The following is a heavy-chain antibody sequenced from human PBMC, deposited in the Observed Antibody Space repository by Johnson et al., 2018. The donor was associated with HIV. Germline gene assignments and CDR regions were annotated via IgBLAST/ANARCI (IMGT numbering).Heavy chain of an antibody. Sequence: EVQLVESGGGLVQPGGSLRLSCAASRFTFSRYWMSWVRQAPGKGLEWVANIKQDGSEKYYVDSVKGRFTISRENAKNSLYLQMNRLKTEDTAVYYCTKLVGYCSGGGCYTPGDIWGQGTMVTVSS. CDR3: TKLVGYCSGGGCYTPGDI. CDR1: RFTFSRYW. J-gene: IGHJ3*02. D-gene: IGHD2-15*01. V-gene: IGHV3-7*03. CDR2: IKQDGSEK.